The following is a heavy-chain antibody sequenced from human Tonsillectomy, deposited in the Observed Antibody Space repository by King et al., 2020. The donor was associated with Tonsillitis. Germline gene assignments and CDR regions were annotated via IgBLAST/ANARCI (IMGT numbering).Heavy chain of an antibody. Sequence: AQLVQSGAEVKKPGESLKISCQGSGYTFARFWIGWGRQIPGKCLEWMGLIYPGDSDTRYSPSFQGQVTISADKSNSVAYPQWSSLEASDTAMYFGARPVRSGEPGRGYYRMDVWGKGTSVTVSS. D-gene: IGHD7-27*01. CDR3: ARPVRSGEPGRGYYRMDV. V-gene: IGHV5-51*03. CDR2: IYPGDSDT. J-gene: IGHJ6*04. CDR1: GYTFARFW.